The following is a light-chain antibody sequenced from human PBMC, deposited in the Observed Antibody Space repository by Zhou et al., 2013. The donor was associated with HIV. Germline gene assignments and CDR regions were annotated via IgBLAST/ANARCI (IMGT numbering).Light chain of an antibody. Sequence: EIVMTQSPATLSVSPGERATFSCRASQSVSSNLAWYQQKPGQAPRLLMYGASTRATGIPARFSGSGSGTEFTLTISSLQSADSAVYYCQQHNDWPHTFGQGPSWRSN. CDR3: QQHNDWPHT. CDR2: GAS. CDR1: QSVSSN. V-gene: IGKV3-15*01. J-gene: IGKJ2*01.